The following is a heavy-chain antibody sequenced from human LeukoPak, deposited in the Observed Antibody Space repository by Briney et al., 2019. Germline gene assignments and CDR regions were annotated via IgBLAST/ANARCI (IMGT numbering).Heavy chain of an antibody. V-gene: IGHV3-48*04. CDR3: AKDRLQWELYAFDI. CDR2: ISGSRSTK. CDR1: WITFYTFI. D-gene: IGHD1-26*01. J-gene: IGHJ3*02. Sequence: RGSLKHSCAASWITFYTFIMNLVRQAPRKGPEWDSYISGSRSTKYYADSVKGRFSISRDNAKNSLYLQMNSLRAEDTALYYCAKDRLQWELYAFDIWGQGTMVTVSS.